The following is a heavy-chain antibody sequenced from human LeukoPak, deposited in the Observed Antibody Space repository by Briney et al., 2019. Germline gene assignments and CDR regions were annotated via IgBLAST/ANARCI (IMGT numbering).Heavy chain of an antibody. J-gene: IGHJ4*02. CDR3: ARQGSGRSSDY. CDR2: INHSGST. D-gene: IGHD1-26*01. CDR1: GGSFSGYY. Sequence: PSETLSLTCAVYGGSFSGYYWSWIRQPPGKGLEWIGEINHSGSTNYNPSLKSRVTISVDTSKNQLSLKLSSVTAADTAVYYCARQGSGRSSDYWGQGTLVTVSS. V-gene: IGHV4-34*01.